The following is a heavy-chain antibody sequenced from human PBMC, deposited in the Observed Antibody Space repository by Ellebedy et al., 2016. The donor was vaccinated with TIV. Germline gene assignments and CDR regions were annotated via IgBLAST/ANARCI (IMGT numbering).Heavy chain of an antibody. CDR2: ITNSGTST. CDR3: ARDPVGVGPAFDV. Sequence: PGGSLRLSCAGSGFTVSDYFMSWVRQAPGKGLEWISAITNSGTSTYYADSVKGRFTISRDNSQNTLYMQVDSLRAEDTAIYFCARDPVGVGPAFDVWGQGTMVTVSS. V-gene: IGHV3-23*01. CDR1: GFTVSDYF. D-gene: IGHD4-23*01. J-gene: IGHJ3*01.